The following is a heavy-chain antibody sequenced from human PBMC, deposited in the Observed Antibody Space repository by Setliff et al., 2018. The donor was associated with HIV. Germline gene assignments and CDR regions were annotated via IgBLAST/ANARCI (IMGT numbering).Heavy chain of an antibody. Sequence: SETLSLTCAVYGGSFSDYYWSWIRQPPGKGLEWIGEINRGGSTNYNPSLKSRVTISLDTSKRQFSLKLSSVTAADTAVYYCASALGYYCDSSGYVDYWGQGTLVTVSS. D-gene: IGHD3-22*01. V-gene: IGHV4-34*01. CDR2: INRGGST. CDR1: GGSFSDYY. CDR3: ASALGYYCDSSGYVDY. J-gene: IGHJ4*02.